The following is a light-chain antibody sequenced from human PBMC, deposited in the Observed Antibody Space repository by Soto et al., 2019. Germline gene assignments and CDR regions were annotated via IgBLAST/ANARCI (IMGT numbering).Light chain of an antibody. Sequence: QSVLTQPPSVSGSPGQSITISCTGTSSDVGGYNYVSWYQQHPGKAPKLMIYDVSNRPSGVSNRFSGSKSGNTASLTISGLQAEEEADYYCSSYTSSSTPHVVFGGGTKLTVL. CDR1: SSDVGGYNY. CDR2: DVS. CDR3: SSYTSSSTPHVV. V-gene: IGLV2-14*01. J-gene: IGLJ2*01.